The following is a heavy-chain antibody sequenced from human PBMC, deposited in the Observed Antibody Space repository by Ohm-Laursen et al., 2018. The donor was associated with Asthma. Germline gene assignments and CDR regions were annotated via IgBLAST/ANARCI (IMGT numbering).Heavy chain of an antibody. V-gene: IGHV4-30-2*01. D-gene: IGHD6-6*01. CDR1: GGSISSGGYS. Sequence: SQTLSLTWAVSGGSISSGGYSWSWIRQPPGKGLEWIGYIYHVGSTYYNPSLKSRVTISVDRSKNQFSLKLSSVTAADTAVYYCARVAAYSSSAGYFDFWGQGTLVTVSS. CDR2: IYHVGST. J-gene: IGHJ4*02. CDR3: ARVAAYSSSAGYFDF.